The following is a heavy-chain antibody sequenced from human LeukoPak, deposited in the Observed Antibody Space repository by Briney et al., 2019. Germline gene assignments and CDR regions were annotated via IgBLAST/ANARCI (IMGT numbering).Heavy chain of an antibody. D-gene: IGHD3-10*01. J-gene: IGHJ3*02. CDR3: ARGCFPYGAFDI. Sequence: ASVKVSCKASGYTFTSYDINWVRQATGQGLEWMGWMNPNSGNTGYAQKFQGRVTMTRNTSISTAYMELSSLRSEDTAVYYCARGCFPYGAFDIWGQGTMVTVSS. CDR2: MNPNSGNT. CDR1: GYTFTSYD. V-gene: IGHV1-8*01.